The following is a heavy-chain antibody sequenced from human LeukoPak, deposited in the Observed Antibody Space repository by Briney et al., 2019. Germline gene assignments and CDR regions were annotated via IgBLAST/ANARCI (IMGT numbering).Heavy chain of an antibody. D-gene: IGHD5-18*01. J-gene: IGHJ4*02. CDR3: ARARGYSSTIDY. V-gene: IGHV4-30-2*01. Sequence: SETLSLTCAVSGGSISSGGYSWSWVRQPPGKGLEWIGYIYHSGSTYYNPSLKSRVTISVDRSKNQFSLKLSSVTAADTAVYYCARARGYSSTIDYWGQGTLVTVSS. CDR2: IYHSGST. CDR1: GGSISSGGYS.